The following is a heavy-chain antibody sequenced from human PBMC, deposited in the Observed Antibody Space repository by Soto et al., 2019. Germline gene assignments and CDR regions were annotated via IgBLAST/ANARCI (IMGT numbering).Heavy chain of an antibody. J-gene: IGHJ6*02. CDR2: IYYSGSA. D-gene: IGHD6-25*01. CDR3: ARERIAAI. CDR1: GGSRTSYY. Sequence: SETLSLTCTVSGGSRTSYYWSWIRQPPGKGLEWIGYIYYSGSANYNPSLKSRVTISVDTSKNQFSLNLSSVTAADTAVYYCARERIAAIWGQGTTVTVSS. V-gene: IGHV4-59*01.